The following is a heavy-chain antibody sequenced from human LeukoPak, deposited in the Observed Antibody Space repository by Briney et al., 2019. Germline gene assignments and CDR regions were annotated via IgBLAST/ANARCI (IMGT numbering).Heavy chain of an antibody. CDR1: GFTFSSYW. V-gene: IGHV3-7*04. Sequence: GGSLRLSCVASGFTFSSYWMTWVRQAPGKGLEWVANTKQDGSKKSYVDSVKGRLTISRDNAKNSLYLQMNSLRAEDTAIYYCTRVGYIDEGIDYWGQGTLVTVSS. J-gene: IGHJ4*02. CDR3: TRVGYIDEGIDY. CDR2: TKQDGSKK. D-gene: IGHD5-24*01.